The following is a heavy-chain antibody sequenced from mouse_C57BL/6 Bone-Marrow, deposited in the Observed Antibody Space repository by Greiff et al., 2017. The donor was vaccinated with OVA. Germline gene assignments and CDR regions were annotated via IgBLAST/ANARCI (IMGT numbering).Heavy chain of an antibody. J-gene: IGHJ1*03. D-gene: IGHD2-2*01. V-gene: IGHV5-15*01. Sequence: EVKLMESGGGLVQPGGSLKLSCAASGFTFSDYGMAWVRQAPRKGPEWVAFISNLAYSIYYADTVTGRFTISRENAKNTLYLEMSSLRSEDTAMYYCARIYGSYSYFDVWGTGTTVTVSS. CDR3: ARIYGSYSYFDV. CDR1: GFTFSDYG. CDR2: ISNLAYSI.